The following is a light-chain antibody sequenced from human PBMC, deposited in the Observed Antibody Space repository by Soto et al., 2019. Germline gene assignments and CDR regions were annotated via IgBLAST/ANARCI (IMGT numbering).Light chain of an antibody. CDR1: SSNIGSNT. CDR3: ATWDDSLDGYV. J-gene: IGLJ1*01. V-gene: IGLV1-44*01. CDR2: SHN. Sequence: QSVLTQPPSASGTPGQRVTISCSESSSNIGSNTVNWYQQLPGTAPKLLIYSHNQRPSGVPDRFSVSKSGTSASLAISGLQSEDEADYYCATWDDSLDGYVFGTGTKLTVL.